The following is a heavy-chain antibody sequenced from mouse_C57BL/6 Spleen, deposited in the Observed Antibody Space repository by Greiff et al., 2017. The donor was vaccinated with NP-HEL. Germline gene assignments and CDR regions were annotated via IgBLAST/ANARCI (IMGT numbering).Heavy chain of an antibody. CDR2: INPSTGGT. D-gene: IGHD2-1*01. J-gene: IGHJ4*01. CDR3: ARRSDYGNYVRAMDY. Sequence: EVQLQQSGPELVKPGASVKISCKASGYSFTGYYMNWVKQSPEKSLEWIGEINPSTGGTTYNQKFKAKATLTVDKSSSTAYMQLKSLTSEDSAVYYCARRSDYGNYVRAMDYWGQGTSVTVSS. CDR1: GYSFTGYY. V-gene: IGHV1-42*01.